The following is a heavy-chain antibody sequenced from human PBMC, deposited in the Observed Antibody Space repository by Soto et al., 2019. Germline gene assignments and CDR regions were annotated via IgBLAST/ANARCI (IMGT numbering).Heavy chain of an antibody. Sequence: GASVKVSCKASGYTFTSYDINWVRQATGQGLEWMGWMNPNSGNTGYAQKFQGRVTMTRNTSISTAYMELSSLRSEDTAVYYCARGGDFMITFGGVIVTRPNYYYGMDVWGQGTTVTVSS. D-gene: IGHD3-16*02. V-gene: IGHV1-8*01. J-gene: IGHJ6*02. CDR2: MNPNSGNT. CDR1: GYTFTSYD. CDR3: ARGGDFMITFGGVIVTRPNYYYGMDV.